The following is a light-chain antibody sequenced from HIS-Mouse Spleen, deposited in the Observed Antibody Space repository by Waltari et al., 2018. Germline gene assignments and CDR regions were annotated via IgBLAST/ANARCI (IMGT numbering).Light chain of an antibody. V-gene: IGLV2-14*01. CDR3: SSYTSSSTWV. J-gene: IGLJ3*02. CDR1: SSDVVGYNY. CDR2: EVS. Sequence: QSALTQPASVSGSPGQSITISCTGTSSDVVGYNYFSWYQQHPGKPTKLMIYEVSNRPSGVSNRFSGSKSGNTASLTISGLQAEDEADYYCSSYTSSSTWVFGGGTKLTVL.